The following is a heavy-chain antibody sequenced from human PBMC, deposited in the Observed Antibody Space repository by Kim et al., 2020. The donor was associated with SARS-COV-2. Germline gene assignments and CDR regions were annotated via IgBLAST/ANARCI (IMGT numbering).Heavy chain of an antibody. D-gene: IGHD2-8*01. J-gene: IGHJ5*02. CDR3: ARDCMGGFDP. Sequence: YIYYADSVKGRFTISRANAKNSLYLQMNSLRAEDTAVYYCARDCMGGFDPWGQGTLVTVSS. V-gene: IGHV3-21*01. CDR2: YI.